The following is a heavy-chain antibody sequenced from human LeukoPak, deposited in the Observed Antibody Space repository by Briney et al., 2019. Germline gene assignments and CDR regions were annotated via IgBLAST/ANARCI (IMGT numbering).Heavy chain of an antibody. CDR3: AKGPHHGYSYFDY. CDR2: IRYDGSNK. V-gene: IGHV3-30*02. CDR1: GFTFSSYG. J-gene: IGHJ4*02. D-gene: IGHD5-18*01. Sequence: GGSLRLSCAASGFTFSSYGMHWVRQAPGKGLERVAFIRYDGSNKYYADSVKGRFTISRDNSKNTLYLQMNSLRAEDTAVYYCAKGPHHGYSYFDYWGQGTLVTVSS.